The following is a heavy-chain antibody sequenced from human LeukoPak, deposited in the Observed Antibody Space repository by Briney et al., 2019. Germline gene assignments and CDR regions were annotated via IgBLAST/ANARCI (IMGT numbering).Heavy chain of an antibody. Sequence: GGSLRLSCAASGFTFSDYAMHWVRQAPGKGLEYVSAVSRNGNNTYYANSVKGRFTISRDNSKNTMYLQMGSLRAEDMAVYYCARVVGGEYYGSGSYALDYWGQGTLVTVSS. CDR1: GFTFSDYA. CDR2: VSRNGNNT. CDR3: ARVVGGEYYGSGSYALDY. J-gene: IGHJ4*02. D-gene: IGHD3-10*01. V-gene: IGHV3-64*01.